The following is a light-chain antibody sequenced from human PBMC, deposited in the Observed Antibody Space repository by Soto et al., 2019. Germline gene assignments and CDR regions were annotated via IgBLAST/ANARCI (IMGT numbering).Light chain of an antibody. CDR1: QGINHY. CDR2: ATS. CDR3: QQFNNYPLT. V-gene: IGKV1-27*01. J-gene: IGKJ5*01. Sequence: DIQMTQSPSSLPASVGDRVTITCRASQGINHYLAWFQQKPGKVPKLLIYATSTLQSGVPSRFSGSGFGTDYTLTISSLQPEDFATYYCQQFNNYPLTFGQGTRLEIK.